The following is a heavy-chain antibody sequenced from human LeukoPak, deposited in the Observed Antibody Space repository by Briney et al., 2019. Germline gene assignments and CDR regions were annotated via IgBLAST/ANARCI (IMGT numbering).Heavy chain of an antibody. V-gene: IGHV4-39*01. CDR2: IYYSGST. D-gene: IGHD3-9*01. CDR1: GGSISSSSYY. Sequence: SETLSLTCTVSGGSISSSSYYWGWIRQPPGKGLEWIGSIYYSGSTYYNPSLKSRVTISVDTSKNQFSLKLSSVTAADTALYYCARLVYDILTGYPHDAFDIWGQGTMVTVSS. CDR3: ARLVYDILTGYPHDAFDI. J-gene: IGHJ3*02.